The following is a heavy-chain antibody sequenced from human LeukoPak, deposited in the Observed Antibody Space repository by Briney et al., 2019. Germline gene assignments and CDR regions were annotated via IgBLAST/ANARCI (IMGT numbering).Heavy chain of an antibody. CDR1: GGTFSSYA. V-gene: IGHV1-69*13. CDR3: ATHYDYVWGSYRYTRY. J-gene: IGHJ4*02. Sequence: SVKVSCKASGGTFSSYAISWVRQAPGQGLEWMGGIIPIFGTANYAQKFQGRVTITADESTSTSYMELSSLRSEDTAVYYCATHYDYVWGSYRYTRYWGQGTLVTVSS. D-gene: IGHD3-16*02. CDR2: IIPIFGTA.